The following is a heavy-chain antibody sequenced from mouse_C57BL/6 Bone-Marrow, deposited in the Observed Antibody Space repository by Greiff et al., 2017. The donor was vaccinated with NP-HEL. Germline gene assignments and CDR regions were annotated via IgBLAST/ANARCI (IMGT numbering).Heavy chain of an antibody. CDR3: ARRGNPDYFDY. D-gene: IGHD2-1*01. J-gene: IGHJ2*01. Sequence: VKGRFTISRDNAKNTLYLQMSSLKSEDTAMYYCARRGNPDYFDYWGQGTTLTVSS. V-gene: IGHV5-6*01.